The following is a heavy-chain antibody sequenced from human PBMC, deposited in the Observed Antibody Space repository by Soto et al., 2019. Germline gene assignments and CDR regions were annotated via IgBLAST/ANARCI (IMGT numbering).Heavy chain of an antibody. V-gene: IGHV4-34*08. CDR1: GATVRANL. Sequence: PSGPLSLTCSAGGATVRANLLSWIRQAPGKGLEWIGVINHTGGTHYNPSLKSRVAMSVDTSKNQFSLRLSAVTAADTAIYYCATRITVFGWLMTPFDPSGQAPQLTVS. J-gene: IGHJ5*02. CDR2: INHTGGT. D-gene: IGHD3-3*01. CDR3: ATRITVFGWLMTPFDP.